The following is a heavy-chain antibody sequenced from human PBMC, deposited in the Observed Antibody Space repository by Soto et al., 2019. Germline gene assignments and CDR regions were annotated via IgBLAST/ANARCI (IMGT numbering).Heavy chain of an antibody. V-gene: IGHV1-18*01. D-gene: IGHD3-10*01. Sequence: GASVKVSCKASGYTFTSYGISWVRQAPGQGLEWMGWISAYNGNTNYAQKLQGRVTMTTDTSTSTAYMELRSLRSDDTAVYYCARDQRTSNGSGSYYKMDNWFDPWGQGTLVTVSS. CDR1: GYTFTSYG. CDR2: ISAYNGNT. CDR3: ARDQRTSNGSGSYYKMDNWFDP. J-gene: IGHJ5*02.